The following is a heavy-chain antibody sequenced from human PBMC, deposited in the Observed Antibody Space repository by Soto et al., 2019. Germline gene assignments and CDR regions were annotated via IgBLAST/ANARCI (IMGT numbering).Heavy chain of an antibody. CDR2: INSGATTT. CDR3: ARGPTGWFGYDY. J-gene: IGHJ4*02. CDR1: GVTFSSSW. V-gene: IGHV3-74*01. D-gene: IGHD3-10*01. Sequence: EVQLVESGGGLVQPGGSLRLSCAATGVTFSSSWMHWVRQGPGKGLVWVSRINSGATTTNYADSVKGRFTISRDNAKNTLYLQMDSLTAEDTAVYYCARGPTGWFGYDYCGQGTLVTVSS.